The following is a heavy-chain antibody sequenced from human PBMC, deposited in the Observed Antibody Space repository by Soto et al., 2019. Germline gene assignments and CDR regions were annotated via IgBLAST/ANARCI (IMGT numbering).Heavy chain of an antibody. D-gene: IGHD4-17*01. J-gene: IGHJ6*02. CDR2: IIPILGIA. CDR3: ARAGNYGGNYYYYYGMDV. CDR1: GGTFSSYT. V-gene: IGHV1-69*02. Sequence: QVQLVQSGAEVKKPGSSVKVSCKASGGTFSSYTISWVRQAPGQGLEWMGRIIPILGIANYAQKFQGRVTITADKSTSTAYMELSSLRSEDTAVYYCARAGNYGGNYYYYYGMDVWGQGTTFTVSS.